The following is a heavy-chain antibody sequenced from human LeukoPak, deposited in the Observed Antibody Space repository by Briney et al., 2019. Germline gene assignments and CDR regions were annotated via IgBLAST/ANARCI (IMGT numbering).Heavy chain of an antibody. CDR1: GFTFSSYA. J-gene: IGHJ4*02. CDR3: AKPTYGSGSYYDY. V-gene: IGHV3-23*01. D-gene: IGHD3-10*01. Sequence: QPGGSLRLSCAASGFTFSSYAMSWVRQAPGKGLEWVSAISGSGGSTYHADSVKGRFTISRDNSKNTLYLQMNSLRAEDTAVYYCAKPTYGSGSYYDYWGQGTLVTVSS. CDR2: ISGSGGST.